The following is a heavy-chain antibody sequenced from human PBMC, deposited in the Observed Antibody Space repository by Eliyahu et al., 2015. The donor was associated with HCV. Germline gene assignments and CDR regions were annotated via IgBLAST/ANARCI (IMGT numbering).Heavy chain of an antibody. CDR3: ARDPAGYGDQAFHI. V-gene: IGHV4-59*01. D-gene: IGHD4-17*01. CDR2: IHYSGSY. CDR1: GGSXSXDY. J-gene: IGHJ3*02. Sequence: QVQLQESGPGLVKPSETLSLTCTVSGGSXSXDYWAWXRQPPGKGLEWIGYIHYSGSYNYNPSLRSRVTISADTSKNQVSLKLRSVTAADTAVYYCARDPAGYGDQAFHIWGLGTMVTVSS.